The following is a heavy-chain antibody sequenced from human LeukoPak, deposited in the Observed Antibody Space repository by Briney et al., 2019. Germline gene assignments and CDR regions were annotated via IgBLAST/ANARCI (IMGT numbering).Heavy chain of an antibody. D-gene: IGHD2-8*01. CDR1: GGSISSYY. CDR2: IYYSGST. Sequence: SETLSLTCTASGGSISSYYWSWIRQPPGKGLEWIGYIYYSGSTNYNPSLKSRVTISVDTSKNQFSLKLSTVTAADTAVYYCVRHYVFVYGGSSFDYWGQGTLVTVSS. V-gene: IGHV4-59*08. CDR3: VRHYVFVYGGSSFDY. J-gene: IGHJ4*02.